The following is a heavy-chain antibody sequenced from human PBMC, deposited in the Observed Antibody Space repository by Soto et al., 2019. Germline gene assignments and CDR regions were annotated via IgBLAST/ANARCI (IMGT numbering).Heavy chain of an antibody. D-gene: IGHD2-2*01. CDR1: GFAFSNYD. Sequence: PGGSLRLSCAASGFAFSNYDMNWVRQAPGKGLEWVSSISSSSAYTFYADSLKGRFTISRDNAKNSLYLLMNSLRAEDTAVYYCARVRQYQLLEDYYYVDVWGKGTTVTVSS. J-gene: IGHJ6*03. V-gene: IGHV3-21*01. CDR3: ARVRQYQLLEDYYYVDV. CDR2: ISSSSAYT.